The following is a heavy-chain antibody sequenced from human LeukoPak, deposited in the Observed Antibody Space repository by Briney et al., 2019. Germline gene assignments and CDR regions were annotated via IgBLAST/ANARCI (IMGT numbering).Heavy chain of an antibody. Sequence: PGGSLRLSCAASGFTVSSNYMSWVRQAPGKGLEWVSVIYSGGSTYYADSVKGRFTISRDNSKNTLYLQMNSLRAEDTAVYYCARSLYCSSTSCPMTFDYWDQGTLVTVSS. D-gene: IGHD2-2*01. J-gene: IGHJ4*02. CDR3: ARSLYCSSTSCPMTFDY. CDR1: GFTVSSNY. CDR2: IYSGGST. V-gene: IGHV3-66*02.